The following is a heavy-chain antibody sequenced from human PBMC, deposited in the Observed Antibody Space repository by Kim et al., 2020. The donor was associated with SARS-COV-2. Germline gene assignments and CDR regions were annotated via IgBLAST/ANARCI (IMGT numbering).Heavy chain of an antibody. D-gene: IGHD3-16*02. Sequence: SETLSLTCTVSGGSISSYYWSWIRQPPGKGLEWIGYIYYSGSTNYNPSLKSRVTISVDTSKNQFSLKLSSVTAADTAVYYCARHVPGYYGAEYDYVWGSYRSPDMGVYYFDYWGQGTLVTVSS. CDR3: ARHVPGYYGAEYDYVWGSYRSPDMGVYYFDY. CDR2: IYYSGST. V-gene: IGHV4-59*08. J-gene: IGHJ4*02. CDR1: GGSISSYY.